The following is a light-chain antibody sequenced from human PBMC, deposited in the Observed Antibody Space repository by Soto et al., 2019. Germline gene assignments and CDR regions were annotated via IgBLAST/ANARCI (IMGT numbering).Light chain of an antibody. Sequence: IQMTQSPPTLSASVLDRVTITCLASQSISSWLAWYQQKPGKAPKLLIYDASSLESGVPSRFSGSGSGTEFTLTISSLQPDDFATYYCQQYNSYWPFGQGTKVDI. CDR3: QQYNSYWP. CDR1: QSISSW. V-gene: IGKV1-5*01. CDR2: DAS. J-gene: IGKJ1*01.